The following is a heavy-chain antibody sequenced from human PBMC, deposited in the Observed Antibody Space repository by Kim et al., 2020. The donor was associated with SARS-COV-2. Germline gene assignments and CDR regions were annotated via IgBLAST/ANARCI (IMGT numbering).Heavy chain of an antibody. Sequence: SETLSLTCTVSGGSISSGGYYWSWIRQHPGKGLEWIGYIYYSGSTYYNPSLKSRVTITVDTSKNQFSLKLSSVTAADTAVYYCARLLVWRVWYFDYWGQGTLVTVSS. J-gene: IGHJ4*02. D-gene: IGHD2-21*01. CDR2: IYYSGST. V-gene: IGHV4-31*03. CDR3: ARLLVWRVWYFDY. CDR1: GGSISSGGYY.